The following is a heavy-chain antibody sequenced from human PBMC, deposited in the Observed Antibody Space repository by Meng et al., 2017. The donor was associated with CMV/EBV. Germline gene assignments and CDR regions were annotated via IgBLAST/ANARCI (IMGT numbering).Heavy chain of an antibody. CDR1: GFTFSSYS. Sequence: GGSLRLSCAASGFTFSSYSMNWVRQAPGKGLEWVAVISYGGINTYHADPVRGRFTISRDNSKNTVYLQMNSLRADDTAVYYCARDRGASVVAAARGYFYYGMDVWGQGTTVTVSS. J-gene: IGHJ6*02. D-gene: IGHD2-15*01. CDR2: ISYGGINT. V-gene: IGHV3-30*03. CDR3: ARDRGASVVAAARGYFYYGMDV.